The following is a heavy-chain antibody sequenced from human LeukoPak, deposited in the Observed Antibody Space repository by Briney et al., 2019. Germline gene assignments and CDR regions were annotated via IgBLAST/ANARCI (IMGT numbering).Heavy chain of an antibody. CDR1: GYSISSGYY. CDR3: ARDGSSWNYYFDY. D-gene: IGHD6-13*01. J-gene: IGHJ4*02. V-gene: IGHV4-38-2*02. CDR2: IYHSGST. Sequence: SETLSLTCTVSGYSISSGYYWGWIRQPPGKGLEWIGSIYHSGSTYYNPSLKSRVTISVDTSKNQFSLKLSSVTAADTAVYYCARDGSSWNYYFDYWGQGTLVTVSS.